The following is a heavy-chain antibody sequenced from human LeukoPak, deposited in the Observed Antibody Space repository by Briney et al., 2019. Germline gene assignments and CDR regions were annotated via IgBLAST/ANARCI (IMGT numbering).Heavy chain of an antibody. Sequence: SETLSLTCTVSGGSISGYFWTWIRQPAGKGLEWIGRIYSSGSNNYNPSLKSRVTMSLDTSKNHFSLNLTSVTAADTAVYYCAREPTSGREPSSGRPLDYWGQGTLVTVSS. CDR3: AREPTSGREPSSGRPLDY. V-gene: IGHV4-4*07. D-gene: IGHD5-12*01. CDR1: GGSISGYF. CDR2: IYSSGSN. J-gene: IGHJ4*02.